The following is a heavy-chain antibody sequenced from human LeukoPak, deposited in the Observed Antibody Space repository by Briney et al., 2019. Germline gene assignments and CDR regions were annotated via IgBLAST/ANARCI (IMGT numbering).Heavy chain of an antibody. Sequence: TSSETLSLTCAVYGGSFSGYYWSWIRQPPGKGLEWIGGINHSGSTNYNPSLKSRVTISVDTSKNQFSLKLSSVTAADTAVYYCARGRPYYYGSGSYPLDYWGQGTLVTVSS. V-gene: IGHV4-34*01. J-gene: IGHJ4*02. CDR1: GGSFSGYY. CDR2: INHSGST. CDR3: ARGRPYYYGSGSYPLDY. D-gene: IGHD3-10*01.